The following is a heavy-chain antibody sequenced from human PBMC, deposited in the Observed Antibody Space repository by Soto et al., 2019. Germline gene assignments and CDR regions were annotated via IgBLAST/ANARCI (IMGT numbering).Heavy chain of an antibody. V-gene: IGHV1-3*01. Sequence: ASVKVSCKASGYTFTSYAMHWVRQAPGQRLEWMGWINAGNGNTKYSQKFQGRVTITRDTSASTAYMELSSLRSEDTAVYYCARVAASSSSSKSYYFDYWGQGPLVTVSS. CDR2: INAGNGNT. CDR1: GYTFTSYA. J-gene: IGHJ4*02. D-gene: IGHD6-6*01. CDR3: ARVAASSSSSKSYYFDY.